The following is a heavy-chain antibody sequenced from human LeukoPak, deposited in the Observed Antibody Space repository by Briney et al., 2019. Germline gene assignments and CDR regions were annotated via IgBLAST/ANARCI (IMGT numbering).Heavy chain of an antibody. V-gene: IGHV1-18*01. CDR1: GYTFTSYG. D-gene: IGHD3-16*02. Sequence: ASVKVSCKASGYTFTSYGISWVRQAPGQGLEWMGWISAYNGNTNYAQKLQGRVTMTTDTSTSTAYMELSSLRSEDTAVYCCARGSSSLGVIVKDWFDPWGQGTLVTVSS. J-gene: IGHJ5*02. CDR2: ISAYNGNT. CDR3: ARGSSSLGVIVKDWFDP.